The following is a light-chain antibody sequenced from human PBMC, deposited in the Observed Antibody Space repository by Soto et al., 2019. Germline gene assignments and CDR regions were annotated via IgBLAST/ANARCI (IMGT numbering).Light chain of an antibody. CDR1: QSVSSSS. V-gene: IGKV3-20*01. J-gene: IGKJ2*01. Sequence: EIVLTQSPGTLSLSPGQRATLSCRASQSVSSSSLAWYQQRPGQATRLLIYGASRRATGIPDRFSGSGSGTDFTLTISRLEPGGFAVYYCQLYGASPKYTFGQGTKLEIK. CDR2: GAS. CDR3: QLYGASPKYT.